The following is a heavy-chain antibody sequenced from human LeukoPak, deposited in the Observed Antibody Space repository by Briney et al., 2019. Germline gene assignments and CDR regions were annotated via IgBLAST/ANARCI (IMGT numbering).Heavy chain of an antibody. J-gene: IGHJ4*02. D-gene: IGHD1-26*01. Sequence: PSETLSLTCTVSGGCISTYYWGWIRQPPGKGLEWIGYLYFSGGTDYNPSLKSRVTISVDTSKNQFSLKLSSVTAADTAVYYCARAGGSYTFDSWGQGTLVTVSS. CDR3: ARAGGSYTFDS. CDR1: GGCISTYY. CDR2: LYFSGGT. V-gene: IGHV4-59*01.